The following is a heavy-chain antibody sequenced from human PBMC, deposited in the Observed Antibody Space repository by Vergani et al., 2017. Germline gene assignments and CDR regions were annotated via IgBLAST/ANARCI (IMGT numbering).Heavy chain of an antibody. Sequence: VQLVESGGGVVQPGRSLRLSCAASGFTFSSYAMSWVRQAPGKGLEWVSVIYSGGSTYYADSVKGRFTIARHNSKNTLYLQMNSLRAEDTAVYYCARDAYYGPDYGMDVWGQGTTVTVSS. CDR3: ARDAYYGPDYGMDV. D-gene: IGHD3-10*01. V-gene: IGHV3-53*04. CDR2: IYSGGST. CDR1: GFTFSSYA. J-gene: IGHJ6*02.